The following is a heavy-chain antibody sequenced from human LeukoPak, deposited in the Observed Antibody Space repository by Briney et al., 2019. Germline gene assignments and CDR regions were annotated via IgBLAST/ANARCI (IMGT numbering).Heavy chain of an antibody. CDR2: ISGSNGNT. Sequence: ASVKVSCKASGYMFTRYGISWVRQAPGQGLEWMGWISGSNGNTNYAQKFQGRVTMTTDTSTSTAYMELRSLRSDDTAVYYCARAGRGTYYYFHYWGQGTLVTVSS. D-gene: IGHD3-10*01. CDR1: GYMFTRYG. J-gene: IGHJ4*02. V-gene: IGHV1-18*01. CDR3: ARAGRGTYYYFHY.